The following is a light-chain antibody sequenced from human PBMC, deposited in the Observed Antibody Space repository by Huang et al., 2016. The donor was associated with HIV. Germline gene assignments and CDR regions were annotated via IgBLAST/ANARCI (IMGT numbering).Light chain of an antibody. J-gene: IGKJ2*01. V-gene: IGKV3-15*01. CDR3: QQYSNWPPMYT. CDR1: ESLNNK. CDR2: STS. Sequence: EVVMTQSPGTLSVSPGKRATLSCKTSESLNNKLVWYQQKPGQAPRLRIYSTSTRATGVPARFSGGGSGTEFTLTISSLQSEDFGIYYCQQYSNWPPMYTFGQGTKLEI.